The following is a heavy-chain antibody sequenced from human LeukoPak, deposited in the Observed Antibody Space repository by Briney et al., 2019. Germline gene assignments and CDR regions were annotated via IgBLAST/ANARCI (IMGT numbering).Heavy chain of an antibody. J-gene: IGHJ5*02. CDR3: ARAGDSSGNWFDP. CDR2: IYHSGST. Sequence: SETLSLTCTVSGGSISSSSYYWGWIRQPPGKGLEWIGSIYHSGSTYYNPSLKSRVTISVDTSKNQFSLKLSSVTAADTAVYYCARAGDSSGNWFDPWGQGTLVTVSS. D-gene: IGHD3-22*01. V-gene: IGHV4-39*07. CDR1: GGSISSSSYY.